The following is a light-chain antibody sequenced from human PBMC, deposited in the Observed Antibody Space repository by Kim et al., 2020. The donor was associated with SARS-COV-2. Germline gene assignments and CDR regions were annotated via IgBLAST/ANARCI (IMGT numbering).Light chain of an antibody. Sequence: AIRMTQSPSSFSASTGDRVTITCRASQGISSYLAWYQQKPGKAPKLLIYAASTLQSGVPSRFRGSGSGTDFTLTISCLQSEDFATYYCQQYYSYPRTFGQGTTLEI. CDR1: QGISSY. V-gene: IGKV1-8*01. J-gene: IGKJ2*02. CDR2: AAS. CDR3: QQYYSYPRT.